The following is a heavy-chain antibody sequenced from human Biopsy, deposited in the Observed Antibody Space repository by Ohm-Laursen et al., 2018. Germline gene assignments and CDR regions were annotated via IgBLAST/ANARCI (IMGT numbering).Heavy chain of an antibody. CDR2: IPHTGYT. D-gene: IGHD4-23*01. J-gene: IGHJ1*01. CDR3: ARGSNEYGGLYFPH. V-gene: IGHV4-59*11. CDR1: GGSFTGHY. Sequence: SDTLSLTCTVSGGSFTGHYWTWIRQPPGRGLEGIGHIPHTGYTSYKSSLKSRVTISLDTSRKHFSLRLTSLAAADTAVYYCARGSNEYGGLYFPHWGQGTLVTVSS.